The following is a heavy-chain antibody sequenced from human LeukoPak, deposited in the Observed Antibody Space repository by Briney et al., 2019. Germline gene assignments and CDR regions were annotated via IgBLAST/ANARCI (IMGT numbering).Heavy chain of an antibody. D-gene: IGHD3-3*01. CDR1: GFTFSSYW. J-gene: IGHJ6*03. CDR2: IKQDGSEK. V-gene: IGHV3-7*01. Sequence: GGSLRLSCAASGFTFSSYWMSWVRQAPGKGLEWVANIKQDGSEKYYVDSVKGRFTISRDNAKNSLYLQMNSLRAEDTAVYYCARDQPFGVDRIFYYYYMDVWGKGTTVTVSS. CDR3: ARDQPFGVDRIFYYYYMDV.